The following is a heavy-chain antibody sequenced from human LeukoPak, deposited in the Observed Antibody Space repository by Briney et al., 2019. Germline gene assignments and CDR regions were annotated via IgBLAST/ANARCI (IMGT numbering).Heavy chain of an antibody. CDR2: IYYSGST. CDR1: GGSITSGGYY. D-gene: IGHD4-17*01. CDR3: ARHHYGVNGLDV. V-gene: IGHV4-31*03. J-gene: IGHJ6*02. Sequence: SQTLSLTCTVSGGSITSGGYYWSWIRQHPGEGLEWIGYIYYSGSTYSIPSLKSRVTISVDTSKNQFSLKLSSVTAADTAVYYCARHHYGVNGLDVWGQGTTVTVSS.